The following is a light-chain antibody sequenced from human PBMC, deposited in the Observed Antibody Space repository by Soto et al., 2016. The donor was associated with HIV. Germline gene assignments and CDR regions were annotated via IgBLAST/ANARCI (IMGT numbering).Light chain of an antibody. J-gene: IGKJ4*01. CDR1: QRISSW. CDR2: KAS. Sequence: DIQMTQSPSTLSASVGDRVTITCRASQRISSWLAWYQQKPGKAPKLLIYKASTLESGVPSRFSGSGSGTEFTLTISSLQPDDFATYYCQQYNSYSPLTFGGGTKAEIK. CDR3: QQYNSYSPLT. V-gene: IGKV1-5*03.